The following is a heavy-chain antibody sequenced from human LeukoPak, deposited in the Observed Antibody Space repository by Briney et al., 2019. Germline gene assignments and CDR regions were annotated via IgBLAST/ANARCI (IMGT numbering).Heavy chain of an antibody. Sequence: PGGSLRLSCAASGFTFSSYAMSWVRQAPGKGLEGGSAISGSGGSTYYADSVKGRSTISRDNSKNTLYLQMNSLRAEDTAVYYCAKDRYVGSGSYFFDYWGQGTLVTVSS. CDR1: GFTFSSYA. V-gene: IGHV3-23*01. CDR3: AKDRYVGSGSYFFDY. CDR2: ISGSGGST. D-gene: IGHD3-10*01. J-gene: IGHJ4*02.